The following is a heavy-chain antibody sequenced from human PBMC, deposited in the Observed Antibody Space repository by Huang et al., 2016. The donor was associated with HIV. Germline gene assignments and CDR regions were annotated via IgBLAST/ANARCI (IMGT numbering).Heavy chain of an antibody. CDR3: ARSLMGEDPFDI. CDR1: GGPLSGHY. CDR2: VNHRGSA. V-gene: IGHV4-34*01. Sequence: QVRLHQWGTGLVRPSETLSLTCAVYGGPLSGHYWSWVRLPPGGSLEWLGEVNHRGSANYNPSLKSRLSMSIDTSKKQFSLKLGSVTAAATALYYCARSLMGEDPFDIWGQGTLVTVSS. J-gene: IGHJ3*02. D-gene: IGHD3-16*01.